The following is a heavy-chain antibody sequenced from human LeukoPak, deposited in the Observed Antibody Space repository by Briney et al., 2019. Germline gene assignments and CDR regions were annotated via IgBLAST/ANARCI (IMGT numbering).Heavy chain of an antibody. CDR3: ARDGNFDY. CDR2: INPDSGGT. J-gene: IGHJ4*02. CDR1: GYTFSGHY. V-gene: IGHV1-2*02. Sequence: ASVKVPCKASGYTFSGHYMHWVRQAPGQGLEWMGWINPDSGGTNSAQKFQGRVTMTRDTSISTAYMELTRLTSDDTAVYYCARDGNFDYWGQGTLVAVSS.